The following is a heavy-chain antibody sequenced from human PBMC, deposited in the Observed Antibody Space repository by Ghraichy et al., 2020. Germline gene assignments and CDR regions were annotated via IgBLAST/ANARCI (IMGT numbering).Heavy chain of an antibody. D-gene: IGHD4-23*01. J-gene: IGHJ6*02. CDR2: ITSTSSFK. Sequence: GGSLRLSCVGSGFTLGSYSMNWVRQSPGKRLEWVSYITSTSSFKSYADSVKGRFTISRDNAQNSVSLQMSSLTDEDTAVYYCARGSRVVRFYYYDGMDVGGQGTTVTGSS. CDR3: ARGSRVVRFYYYDGMDV. V-gene: IGHV3-48*02. CDR1: GFTLGSYS.